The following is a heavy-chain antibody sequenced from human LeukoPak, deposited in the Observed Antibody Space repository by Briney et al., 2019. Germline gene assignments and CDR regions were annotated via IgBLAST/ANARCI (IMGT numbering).Heavy chain of an antibody. CDR1: GFTVSSNY. V-gene: IGHV3-23*01. CDR3: AKQLGYCSDGSCYFPY. Sequence: PGGSLRLPCAASGFTVSSNYMSWVRQAPGKGLEWVSAISNNGGYTYYADSVQGRFTISRDNSKSTLCLQMNSLRAEDTAVYYCAKQLGYCSDGSCYFPYWGQGTLVTVSS. J-gene: IGHJ4*02. D-gene: IGHD2-15*01. CDR2: ISNNGGYT.